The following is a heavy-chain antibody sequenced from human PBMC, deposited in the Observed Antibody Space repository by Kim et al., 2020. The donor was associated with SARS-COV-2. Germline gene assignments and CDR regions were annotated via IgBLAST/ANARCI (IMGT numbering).Heavy chain of an antibody. D-gene: IGHD2-21*01. Sequence: NNPSLESRATISVDTSKNQFSLKLTSVTAADTTVYYCARHDRYKRYFDPWGQGILVTVSS. J-gene: IGHJ5*02. CDR3: ARHDRYKRYFDP. V-gene: IGHV4-39*01.